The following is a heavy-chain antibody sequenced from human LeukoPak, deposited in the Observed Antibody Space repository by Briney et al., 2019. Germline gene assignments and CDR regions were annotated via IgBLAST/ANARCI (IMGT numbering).Heavy chain of an antibody. CDR3: ARAPVNYYYMDV. Sequence: SGGSLRLSCAASGFTFSSYAMSWVRQAPGKGLEWVSSISSSSSYIYYADSVKGRFTISRDNAKNSLYLQMNSLRAEDTAVYYCARAPVNYYYMDVWGKGTTVTVSS. V-gene: IGHV3-21*01. CDR1: GFTFSSYA. J-gene: IGHJ6*03. CDR2: ISSSSSYI.